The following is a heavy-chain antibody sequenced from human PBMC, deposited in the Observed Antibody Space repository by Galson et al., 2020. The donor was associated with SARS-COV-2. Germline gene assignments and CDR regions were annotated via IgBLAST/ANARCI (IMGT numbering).Heavy chain of an antibody. Sequence: GESLKISCAASGFTFSSYGMHWVRQAPGQGLEWVAVISYDGSNKYYADSVKGRFTISRDNSKNTLYLQMNSLRAEDTAVYYCARTYSGSYYDAFDIWGQGTMVTVSS. CDR1: GFTFSSYG. D-gene: IGHD1-26*01. CDR2: ISYDGSNK. J-gene: IGHJ3*02. CDR3: ARTYSGSYYDAFDI. V-gene: IGHV3-30*03.